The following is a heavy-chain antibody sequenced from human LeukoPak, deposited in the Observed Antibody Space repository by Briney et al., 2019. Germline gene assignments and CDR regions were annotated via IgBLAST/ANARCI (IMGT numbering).Heavy chain of an antibody. J-gene: IGHJ4*02. CDR2: IRYDGSNK. Sequence: GGSLRLSCAASGFTFSSYGMHWVRQAPGKGLEWVAFIRYDGSNKYYADSVKGRFTISRDNSKNTLYLQMNSLRAEDTAVYYCAKDDYYDTSGYRDWGQGTLVTVSS. D-gene: IGHD3-22*01. CDR3: AKDDYYDTSGYRD. V-gene: IGHV3-30*02. CDR1: GFTFSSYG.